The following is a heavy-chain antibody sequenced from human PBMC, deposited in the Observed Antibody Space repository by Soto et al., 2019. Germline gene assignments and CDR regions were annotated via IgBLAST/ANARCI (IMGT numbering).Heavy chain of an antibody. D-gene: IGHD1-26*01. CDR1: GGSITGYH. V-gene: IGHV4-59*01. CDR3: ASYIEGGGGRGY. J-gene: IGHJ4*02. Sequence: QVQLQESGPGLVKPSETLSLTCTVSGGSITGYHWSWIRQPPGKGLEWIGYTHGSGSTTYNPSLQRRVTISVDPSKNHFSLKLSSVPASDTAVYYCASYIEGGGGRGYWGQGPLLTVSS. CDR2: THGSGST.